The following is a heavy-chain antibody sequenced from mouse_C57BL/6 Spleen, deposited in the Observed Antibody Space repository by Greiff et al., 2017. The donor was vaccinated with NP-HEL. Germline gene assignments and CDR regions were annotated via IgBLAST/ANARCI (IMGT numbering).Heavy chain of an antibody. J-gene: IGHJ2*01. CDR2: IDPSDSYT. Sequence: QVHVKQPGAELVKPGASVKLSCKASGYTFTSYWMQWVKQRPGQGLEWIGEIDPSDSYTNYNQKFKGKATLTVDTSSSTAYMQLSSLTSEDSAVYYCARARDYYGSSYFDYWGQGTTLTVSS. CDR3: ARARDYYGSSYFDY. CDR1: GYTFTSYW. V-gene: IGHV1-50*01. D-gene: IGHD1-1*01.